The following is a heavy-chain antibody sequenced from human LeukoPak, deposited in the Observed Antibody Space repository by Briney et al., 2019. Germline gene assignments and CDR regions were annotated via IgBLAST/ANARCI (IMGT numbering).Heavy chain of an antibody. V-gene: IGHV1-69*13. CDR1: GGTFSSYA. D-gene: IGHD2-2*02. CDR2: IIPIFGTA. CDR3: ARDAVPAAINYYYMDV. Sequence: GASVKVSCKASGGTFSSYAISWVRQAPGQGLEWMGGIIPIFGTANYAQKFQGRVTITADESTSTAYMELSSLRSEDTAVYYCARDAVPAAINYYYMDVWGKGTTVTVSS. J-gene: IGHJ6*03.